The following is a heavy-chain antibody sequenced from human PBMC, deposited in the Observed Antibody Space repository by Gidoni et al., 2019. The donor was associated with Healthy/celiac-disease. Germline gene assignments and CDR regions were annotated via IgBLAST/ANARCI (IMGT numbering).Heavy chain of an antibody. Sequence: QVQLVQSGAEVKKPGASVKVSCKASGYTFTSYSLPWVRQAPGQGLEWMGIINPSGGSTSYAQKFQGRVTMTRDTSTSTVYMELSSLRSEDTAVYYCARGGSLTHDMITFGGVIAYWGQGTLVTVSS. J-gene: IGHJ4*02. V-gene: IGHV1-46*01. CDR1: GYTFTSYS. CDR2: INPSGGST. CDR3: ARGGSLTHDMITFGGVIAY. D-gene: IGHD3-16*02.